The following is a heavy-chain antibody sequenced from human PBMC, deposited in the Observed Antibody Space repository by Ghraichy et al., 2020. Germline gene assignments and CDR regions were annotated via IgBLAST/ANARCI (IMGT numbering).Heavy chain of an antibody. D-gene: IGHD1-20*01. CDR2: ISGSGGST. J-gene: IGHJ4*02. Sequence: GGSLRLSCAASGFTFSSYAMSWVRQAPGKGLEWVSAISGSGGSTYYADSVKGRFTISRDNSKNTLYLQMNSLRAEDTAVYYCAKARAPRYNWNDGHYFDYWGQGTLVTVSS. CDR1: GFTFSSYA. V-gene: IGHV3-23*01. CDR3: AKARAPRYNWNDGHYFDY.